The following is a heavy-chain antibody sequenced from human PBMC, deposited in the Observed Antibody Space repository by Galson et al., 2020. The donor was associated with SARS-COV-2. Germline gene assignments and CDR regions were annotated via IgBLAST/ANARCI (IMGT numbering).Heavy chain of an antibody. D-gene: IGHD3-10*01. J-gene: IGHJ4*02. V-gene: IGHV4-61*09. Sequence: SETLSLTCTVSGGYISSGSYFWSWLRQPAGKELEWIGHIYASGSTKYNPSLRSRLTISVDTSKNEFSLKLSSVTAADTAVYYCATYGGFRFFDYWGQGTLVTVSS. CDR1: GGYISSGSYF. CDR3: ATYGGFRFFDY. CDR2: IYASGST.